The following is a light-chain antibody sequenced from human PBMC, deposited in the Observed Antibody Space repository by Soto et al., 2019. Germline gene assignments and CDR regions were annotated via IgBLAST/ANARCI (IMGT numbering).Light chain of an antibody. Sequence: QAVVTQEPSLTVSPVGTVTLTCASNTGTVTSTHYANWFQQKPGQPPRALIYSTSNKYSWTPARFAGSLLGGKAALTLSGVQSDDEADYYCQLYYGATLVFGGGTKLTVL. CDR3: QLYYGATLV. J-gene: IGLJ2*01. CDR2: STS. V-gene: IGLV7-43*01. CDR1: TGTVTSTHY.